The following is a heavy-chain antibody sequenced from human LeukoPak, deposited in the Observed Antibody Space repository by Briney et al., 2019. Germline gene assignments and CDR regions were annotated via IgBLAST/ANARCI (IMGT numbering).Heavy chain of an antibody. CDR3: AKDTVPRILYSRLDY. J-gene: IGHJ4*02. CDR1: GFTFSSYG. V-gene: IGHV3-30*18. CDR2: ISYDGSNK. D-gene: IGHD6-13*01. Sequence: GGSLRLSCAASGFTFSSYGMHWVRQAPGKGLEWVAVISYDGSNKYYADSVKGRFTISRDNSKNTLYLQMNSLRAEDTAVYYCAKDTVPRILYSRLDYWGQGTLVTVSS.